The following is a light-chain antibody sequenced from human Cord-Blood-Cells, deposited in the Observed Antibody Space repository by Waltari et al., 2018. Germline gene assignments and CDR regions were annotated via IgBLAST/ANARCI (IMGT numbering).Light chain of an antibody. CDR2: YDS. CDR1: NIGSKS. Sequence: SYVLTQPPSVSVAPGKTARITCGGNNIGSKSVPWYQQKPGQAPVLVIYYDSDRPSGIPERFSGSNSGNTATLTISRVEAGDEADYYCQVWDSSSVVFGGGTKLTVL. V-gene: IGLV3-21*04. CDR3: QVWDSSSVV. J-gene: IGLJ2*01.